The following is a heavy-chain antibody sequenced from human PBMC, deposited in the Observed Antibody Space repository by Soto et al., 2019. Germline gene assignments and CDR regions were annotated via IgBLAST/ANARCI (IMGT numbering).Heavy chain of an antibody. CDR1: GFTFSRYS. CDR3: ARESEDLTSNFVF. J-gene: IGHJ4*02. V-gene: IGHV3-21*01. Sequence: PGGSLRLSCAASGFTFSRYSMNWVRQAPGKGLEWVSSISSTTNYIYYADSMKGRFTVSRDNAKNSVYLDMNSLSAEDTAVYYCARESEDLTSNFVFWGQGTLVTVSS. CDR2: ISSTTNYI.